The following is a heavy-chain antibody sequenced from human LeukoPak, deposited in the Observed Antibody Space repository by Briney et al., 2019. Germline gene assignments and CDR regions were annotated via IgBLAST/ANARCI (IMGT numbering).Heavy chain of an antibody. V-gene: IGHV4-39*02. J-gene: IGHJ4*02. CDR3: ARRGYYDSSHY. CDR1: GGSTSSGNYY. Sequence: SETLSLTCTVSGGSTSSGNYYWGWIRQPPGKGLEWIGGISSSGNTYYNPSLKSRITIFIDTSKNHFSLKLSSVSAADTAVYYCARRGYYDSSHYWGQGTLVTVSS. D-gene: IGHD3-22*01. CDR2: ISSSGNT.